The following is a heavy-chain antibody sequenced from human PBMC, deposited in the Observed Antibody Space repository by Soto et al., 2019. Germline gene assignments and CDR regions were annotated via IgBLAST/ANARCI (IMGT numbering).Heavy chain of an antibody. Sequence: ASVKVSCKASGYTFTSYYMHWVRQAPGQGLEWMGIINPSGGSTSYAQKFQGRVNMTRDTSTSTVYMELSSLRSEDTAVYYCARRGSQLLSYYYYYMDVWGKGTTVTVSS. D-gene: IGHD2-2*01. V-gene: IGHV1-46*03. CDR2: INPSGGST. J-gene: IGHJ6*03. CDR3: ARRGSQLLSYYYYYMDV. CDR1: GYTFTSYY.